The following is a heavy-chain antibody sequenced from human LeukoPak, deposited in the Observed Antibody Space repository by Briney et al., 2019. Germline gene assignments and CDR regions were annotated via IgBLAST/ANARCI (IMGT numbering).Heavy chain of an antibody. J-gene: IGHJ4*02. D-gene: IGHD6-19*01. CDR3: ASSNSSGWYYYFDY. CDR1: GGTFSSYA. V-gene: IGHV1-69*05. Sequence: SSVKVSCKASGGTFSSYAISWVRQAPGQGLEWMGRIIPIFGTANYAQKFQGRVTITTDESTSTAYMELSSLRSEDTAVYYCASSNSSGWYYYFDYWGRGTLVTVSS. CDR2: IIPIFGTA.